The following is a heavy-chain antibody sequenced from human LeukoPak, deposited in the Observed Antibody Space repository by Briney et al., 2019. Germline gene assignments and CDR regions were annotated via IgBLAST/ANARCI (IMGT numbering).Heavy chain of an antibody. CDR1: SDSISNYY. Sequence: SETLSLTCTVSSDSISNYYWNWIRQPPGKGLEWIGYIYYSGSTKYNPSLKSRVSISLDTSKNQFSLKVKSVTAADTAVYYCASSSTGSYNDAFDIWGQGTMVTVSS. V-gene: IGHV4-59*01. J-gene: IGHJ3*02. CDR3: ASSSTGSYNDAFDI. CDR2: IYYSGST. D-gene: IGHD1-26*01.